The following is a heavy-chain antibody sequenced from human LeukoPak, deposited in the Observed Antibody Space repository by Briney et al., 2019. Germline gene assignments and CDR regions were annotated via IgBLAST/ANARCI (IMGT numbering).Heavy chain of an antibody. CDR3: ARAAGIAVAGPYFNWFDP. V-gene: IGHV4-59*01. CDR2: IYYSGST. Sequence: SEILSLTCTVSGGSISSYYWSWIRQPPGKGLEWIGYIYYSGSTNYNPSLKSRVTISVDTSKNQFSLKLSSVTAADTAVYYCARAAGIAVAGPYFNWFDPWGQGTLVTVSS. CDR1: GGSISSYY. J-gene: IGHJ5*02. D-gene: IGHD6-19*01.